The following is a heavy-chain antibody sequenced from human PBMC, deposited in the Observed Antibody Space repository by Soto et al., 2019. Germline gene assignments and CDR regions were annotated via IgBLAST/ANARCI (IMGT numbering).Heavy chain of an antibody. D-gene: IGHD3-10*01. CDR1: GFTCSSYS. V-gene: IGHV3-30-3*01. J-gene: IGHJ6*02. CDR2: ISYDGSDK. CDR3: AREAGVYGSGSYGMDV. Sequence: QVQLVESGGGVVQPGRSLRLSCAASGFTCSSYSMHWVRQAPGKGLEWVAVISYDGSDKYYADSVKGRFTISRDNSKNTLYLQMNSLRAEDTAVYYCAREAGVYGSGSYGMDVWGQGTTVTVSS.